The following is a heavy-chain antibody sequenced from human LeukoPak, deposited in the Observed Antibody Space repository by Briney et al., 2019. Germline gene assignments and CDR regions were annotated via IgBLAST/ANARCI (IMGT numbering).Heavy chain of an antibody. CDR2: ISGSGGST. V-gene: IGHV3-23*01. Sequence: PGGSLRLSCAASGFTFSSYAMSWVRQAPGKGLEWVSAISGSGGSTYYADSVKGRFTISRDNSKNTLYLQMNSLRAEDTAVYYCAKLPARQYYYDSRTNNWFDPWGQGTLVTVSS. CDR1: GFTFSSYA. CDR3: AKLPARQYYYDSRTNNWFDP. D-gene: IGHD3-22*01. J-gene: IGHJ5*02.